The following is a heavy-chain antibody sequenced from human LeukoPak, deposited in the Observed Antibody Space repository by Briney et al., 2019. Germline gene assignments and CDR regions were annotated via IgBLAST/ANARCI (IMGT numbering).Heavy chain of an antibody. J-gene: IGHJ5*02. V-gene: IGHV1-8*03. CDR1: GYTFTSYD. CDR3: ARNGRRAGSYYFVSWFDP. CDR2: MNPNSGNT. D-gene: IGHD1-26*01. Sequence: ASVKVSCKASGYTFTSYDINWVRQATGQGLEWMGWMNPNSGNTGYAQKFQGRVTITRNTSISTAYMEPSSLRSEDTAVYYCARNGRRAGSYYFVSWFDPWGQGTLVTVSS.